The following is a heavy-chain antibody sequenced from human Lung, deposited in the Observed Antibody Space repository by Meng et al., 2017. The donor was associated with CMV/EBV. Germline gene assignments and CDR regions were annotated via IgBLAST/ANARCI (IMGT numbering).Heavy chain of an antibody. CDR3: ARTVGRELHFDY. CDR1: GFSLSTSGMC. D-gene: IGHD1-26*01. V-gene: IGHV2-70*20. J-gene: IGHJ4*02. CDR2: IDWDDDK. Sequence: SGXXLVXPTQTLTLTCTFSGFSLSTSGMCVSWVRQPPGKALEWLALIDWDDDKYYSTSLKTRLTISKDTSKNQVVLTMTNMDPVDTATYYCARTVGRELHFDYWXQGTRVTVSS.